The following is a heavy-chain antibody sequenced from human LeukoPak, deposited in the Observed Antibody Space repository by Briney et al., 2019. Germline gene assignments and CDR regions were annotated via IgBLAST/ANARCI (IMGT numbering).Heavy chain of an antibody. D-gene: IGHD1-1*01. J-gene: IGHJ4*02. CDR2: ISPNSGGT. V-gene: IGHV1-2*02. CDR1: GYTFTGYY. CDR3: ARDIATVQHQD. Sequence: ASVKVSCKASGYTFTGYYIHWVRQAPGQGLEWMGWISPNSGGTNYVQKFQGRVTMTRDTSISTAYMDLSRLRSDDTAVYYCARDIATVQHQDWGQGTLVTVSS.